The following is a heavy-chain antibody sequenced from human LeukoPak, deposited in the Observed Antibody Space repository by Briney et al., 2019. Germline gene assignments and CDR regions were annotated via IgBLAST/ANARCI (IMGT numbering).Heavy chain of an antibody. CDR3: ARVHIASGSGSYYNDAFGI. V-gene: IGHV4-4*07. D-gene: IGHD3-10*01. J-gene: IGHJ3*02. CDR1: GGSISSYY. CDR2: IYTSGST. Sequence: PSETLSLTSTVSGGSISSYYWSWIRQPAGEGLEWIGRIYTSGSTNYNPSLKSRVTMSVDTSKNQFSLKLSSVTAADTAVYYCARVHIASGSGSYYNDAFGIWGQGTMVTVSS.